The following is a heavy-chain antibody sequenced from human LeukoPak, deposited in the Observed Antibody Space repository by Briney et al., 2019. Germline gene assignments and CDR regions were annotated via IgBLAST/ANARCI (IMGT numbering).Heavy chain of an antibody. V-gene: IGHV1-69*13. Sequence: GASVKVSCKASGYTFTSYGISWVRQAPGQGLEWMGGIIPIFGTANYAQKFQGRVTITADESTSTAYMELSSLRSEDTAVYYCARGPPLRFLYYFDYWGQGTLVTVSS. CDR3: ARGPPLRFLYYFDY. CDR1: GYTFTSYG. CDR2: IIPIFGTA. J-gene: IGHJ4*02. D-gene: IGHD3-3*01.